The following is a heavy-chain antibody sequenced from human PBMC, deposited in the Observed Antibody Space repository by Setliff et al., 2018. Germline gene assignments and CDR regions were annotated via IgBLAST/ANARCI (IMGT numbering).Heavy chain of an antibody. CDR2: IIHSGST. Sequence: GSLRLSCAASGFTFSGYYMQWVRQAPGKRLEWIGEIIHSGSTNYNPSLKSRVTISMDTSKNQFSLKVSSVTAADTAVYYCARSFSRREKFLLDYWGQGALVTVSS. CDR1: GFTFSGYY. CDR3: ARSFSRREKFLLDY. J-gene: IGHJ4*02. V-gene: IGHV4-34*12.